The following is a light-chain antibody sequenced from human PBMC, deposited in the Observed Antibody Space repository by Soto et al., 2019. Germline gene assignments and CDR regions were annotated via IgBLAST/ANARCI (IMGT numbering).Light chain of an antibody. CDR1: SSDVGGYNY. Sequence: QSVLTQPRSVSGSPGQSVTISCTGSSSDVGGYNYVSWYQQHPGKAPKLMIYDVNKRPSGVPDRFSGSKSGNTASLTISGLQAEDEADYYCGSYAGSYTYVVFGGGTKLTVL. CDR2: DVN. V-gene: IGLV2-11*01. J-gene: IGLJ2*01. CDR3: GSYAGSYTYVV.